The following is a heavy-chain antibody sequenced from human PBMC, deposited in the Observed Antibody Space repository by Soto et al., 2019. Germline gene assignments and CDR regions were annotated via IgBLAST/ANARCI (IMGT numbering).Heavy chain of an antibody. Sequence: QVQLVESGGGVVQPGRSLRLSCAASGFTFSSYTMHWVRQAPGKGLEWVALISYDGNNNYSADSVKGRFTISRDNSKNILYLQMNSLRVEDTAVYYCARGPGPPKLTNWFDPWGKGPLVTVSS. CDR2: ISYDGNNN. CDR1: GFTFSSYT. CDR3: ARGPGPPKLTNWFDP. J-gene: IGHJ5*02. D-gene: IGHD1-1*01. V-gene: IGHV3-30-3*01.